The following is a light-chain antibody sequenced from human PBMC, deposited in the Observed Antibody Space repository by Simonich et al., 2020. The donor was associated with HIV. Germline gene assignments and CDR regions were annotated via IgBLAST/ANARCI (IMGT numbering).Light chain of an antibody. CDR2: GAS. CDR3: QQYNNWPT. CDR1: QSVSSSY. Sequence: EIVLTQSPGTLSLSPGERATLSCRASQSVSSSYLAWYQQKSGQAPRLLIYGASRRATGSTDRFSGSGSGTDFTLTISRLEPEDFAIYYCQQYNNWPTFGGGTKVEIK. V-gene: IGKV3-20*01. J-gene: IGKJ4*01.